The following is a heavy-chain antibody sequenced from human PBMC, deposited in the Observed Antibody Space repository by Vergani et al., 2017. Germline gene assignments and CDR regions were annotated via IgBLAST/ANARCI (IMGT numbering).Heavy chain of an antibody. CDR1: GYTFTSYA. V-gene: IGHV1-3*01. CDR3: ARDQVRDGYSLPDY. CDR2: INAGNGNT. J-gene: IGHJ4*02. Sequence: QVQLVQSGAEVKKPGASVKVSCKASGYTFTSYAMHWVRQAPGQRLEWMGWINAGNGNTKYSQKFQGRVTITRDTSTSTVYMELSSLRSEDTAVYYCARDQVRDGYSLPDYWGQGTLVTVSS. D-gene: IGHD5-24*01.